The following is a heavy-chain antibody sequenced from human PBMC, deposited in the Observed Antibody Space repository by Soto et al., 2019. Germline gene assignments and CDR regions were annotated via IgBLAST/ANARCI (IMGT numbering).Heavy chain of an antibody. J-gene: IGHJ4*02. D-gene: IGHD6-6*01. V-gene: IGHV3-30-3*01. CDR3: ARGHHSSSEPFDY. CDR1: GFTFSTYD. CDR2: MSYDGSNK. Sequence: GGSLRLSCAASGFTFSTYDMHWVRQAPGKGLEWVAVMSYDGSNKYYVDSVKGRFTISRDNSKNTLYLQMNSLRAEDTAVYYCARGHHSSSEPFDYWGQGTLVTVSS.